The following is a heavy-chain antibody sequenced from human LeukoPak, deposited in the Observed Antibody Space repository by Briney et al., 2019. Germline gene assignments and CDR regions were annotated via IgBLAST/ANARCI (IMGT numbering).Heavy chain of an antibody. Sequence: PGGSLRLSCAASGFTFSSYAMSWVRQAPGKGLEWVSAISGSGGSTYYADSVKGRFTISRDNSKNTLYPQMNSLRAEDTAVYYCAKGPSGSYSYYYYGMDVWGQGTTVTVSS. CDR2: ISGSGGST. J-gene: IGHJ6*02. CDR1: GFTFSSYA. CDR3: AKGPSGSYSYYYYGMDV. D-gene: IGHD1-26*01. V-gene: IGHV3-23*01.